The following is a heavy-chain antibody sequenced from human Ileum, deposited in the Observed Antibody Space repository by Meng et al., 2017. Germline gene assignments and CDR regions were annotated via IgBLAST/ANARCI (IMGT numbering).Heavy chain of an antibody. J-gene: IGHJ4*02. D-gene: IGHD1-26*01. V-gene: IGHV3-7*03. CDR3: ATAPPASLYYWFDY. Sequence: GGPLRLSCVVSGFIFSNSWMTWVRQAPGKGLEWVANINQDGSEIYYLDSVKGRFTISRDNAKNSLYLQMNSLSAEDTAIYYCATAPPASLYYWFDYWGQGSLVTVSS. CDR2: INQDGSEI. CDR1: GFIFSNSW.